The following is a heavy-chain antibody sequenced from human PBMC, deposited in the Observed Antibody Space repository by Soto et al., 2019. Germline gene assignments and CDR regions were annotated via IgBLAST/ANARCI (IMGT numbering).Heavy chain of an antibody. CDR3: ARSLLVITFYYYYGMDV. V-gene: IGHV4-61*01. CDR2: IYYSGST. CDR1: GGSVSSGSYY. J-gene: IGHJ6*02. Sequence: QVQLQESGPGLVKPSETLSLTCTVSGGSVSSGSYYWSWIRQPPGKGLEWIGYIYYSGSTNYNPSLKSLLSVSADTSKNQYSLKLSSVAGAHRAVYYCARSLLVITFYYYYGMDVWGQGTTVTVSS. D-gene: IGHD3-9*01.